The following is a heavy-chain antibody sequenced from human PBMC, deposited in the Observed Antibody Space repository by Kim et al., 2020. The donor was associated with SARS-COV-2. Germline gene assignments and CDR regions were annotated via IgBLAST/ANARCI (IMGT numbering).Heavy chain of an antibody. J-gene: IGHJ3*02. Sequence: SPSFQGHVTISADKSISTAYLQWSSLKASDTAMYYCARFIAAAVGAFDIWGQGTMVTVSS. V-gene: IGHV5-10-1*01. D-gene: IGHD6-13*01. CDR3: ARFIAAAVGAFDI.